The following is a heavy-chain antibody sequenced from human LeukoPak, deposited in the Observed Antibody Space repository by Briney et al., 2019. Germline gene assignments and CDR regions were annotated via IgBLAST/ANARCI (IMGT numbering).Heavy chain of an antibody. Sequence: GRSLRLSCAASGFTFDDYAMHWVRQAPGKGLEWVSGISWNSGSIGYADSVKGRFTTSRDNSKNTLYLQMNSLRAEDTAVYYCAKQVCGADCYYYYGMDVWGQGTTVTVSS. CDR3: AKQVCGADCYYYYGMDV. CDR1: GFTFDDYA. D-gene: IGHD2-21*02. CDR2: ISWNSGSI. V-gene: IGHV3-9*01. J-gene: IGHJ6*02.